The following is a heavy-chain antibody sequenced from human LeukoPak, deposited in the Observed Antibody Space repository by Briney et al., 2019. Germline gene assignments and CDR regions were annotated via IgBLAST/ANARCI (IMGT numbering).Heavy chain of an antibody. D-gene: IGHD2-21*02. CDR2: ISSSSSYI. CDR3: AKALGDFDYYYYMDV. Sequence: PGGSLRLSCAASGFTFGSYSMNWVRQAPGKGLEWVSSISSSSSYIYYADSVKGRFTISRDNAKNSLYLQMNSLRAEDTALYYCAKALGDFDYYYYMDVWGKGTTVTISS. V-gene: IGHV3-21*04. CDR1: GFTFGSYS. J-gene: IGHJ6*03.